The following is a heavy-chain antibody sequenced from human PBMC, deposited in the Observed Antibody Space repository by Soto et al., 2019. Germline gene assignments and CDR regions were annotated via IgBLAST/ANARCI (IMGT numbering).Heavy chain of an antibody. CDR1: GFTFSSYW. J-gene: IGHJ4*02. D-gene: IGHD6-13*01. CDR2: INSDGSST. V-gene: IGHV3-74*01. CDR3: ATSRYSSSWYPPDY. Sequence: GGSLRLSCAASGFTFSSYWMHWVRQAPGKGLVWVSRINSDGSSTSYADSVKVRFTISRDNAKNTLYLQMNSLRAEDTAVYYCATSRYSSSWYPPDYWGQGTLVTVSS.